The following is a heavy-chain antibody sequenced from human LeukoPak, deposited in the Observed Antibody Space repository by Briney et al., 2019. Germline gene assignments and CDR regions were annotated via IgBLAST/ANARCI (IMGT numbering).Heavy chain of an antibody. J-gene: IGHJ6*02. CDR3: AKDMGAAGTGLDYYGMDV. D-gene: IGHD6-13*01. CDR1: GFTFDDYT. V-gene: IGHV3-43*01. CDR2: ISWDGGST. Sequence: PGGSLRLSCAASGFTFDDYTMQWVRQARGEGLEWVSLISWDGGSTYYADSVKGRFTIFRDNSENSVYLQMNSLSTEDTGFAYCAKDMGAAGTGLDYYGMDVWGQGTTVPVSS.